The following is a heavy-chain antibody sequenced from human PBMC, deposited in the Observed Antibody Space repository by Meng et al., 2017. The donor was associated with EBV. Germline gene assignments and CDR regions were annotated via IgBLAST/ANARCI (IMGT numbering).Heavy chain of an antibody. J-gene: IGHJ4*02. CDR2: FLPRLGAP. V-gene: IGHV1-69*01. D-gene: IGHD3-10*01. CDR1: GGPFRYYA. Sequence: QGRLVHSAAEVKKPGSSLKVSCKTSGGPFRYYAISWVRQAPGQGLEWLGGFLPRLGAPNYAQKFHGRVKITADESTSTHYMDLSSLRSEDTAIYYCASESGRGYTPDYWGQGTLVTVPS. CDR3: ASESGRGYTPDY.